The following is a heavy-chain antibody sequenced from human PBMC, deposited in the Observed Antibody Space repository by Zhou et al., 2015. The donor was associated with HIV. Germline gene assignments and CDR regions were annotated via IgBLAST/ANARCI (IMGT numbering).Heavy chain of an antibody. CDR2: IIPIFGTA. CDR1: GGTFSSYA. CDR3: ARPRPVAARRQYYYYYMDV. J-gene: IGHJ6*03. D-gene: IGHD6-6*01. Sequence: QVQLVQSGAEVKKPGSSVKVSCKASGGTFSSYAISWVRQAPGQGLEWMGGIIPIFGTANYAQKFQGRVTITADESTSTAYMELSSLRSEDTAVYYCARPRPVAARRQYYYYYMDVWGKGTTVTVSS. V-gene: IGHV1-69*01.